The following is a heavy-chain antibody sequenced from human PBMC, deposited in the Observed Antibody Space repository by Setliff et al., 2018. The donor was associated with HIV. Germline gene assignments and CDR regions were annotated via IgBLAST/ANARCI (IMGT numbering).Heavy chain of an antibody. CDR3: ARDVGLRIYDH. CDR2: IKRDGSVK. J-gene: IGHJ4*02. Sequence: LRLSCSGSGFTFRNYWMNWVRQAPGKGLEWVANIKRDGSVKEYVESVKGRFTISRDNAKNAVYLQMNSLRAEDTGIYFCARDVGLRIYDHWGQGTLVTVSS. V-gene: IGHV3-7*01. CDR1: GFTFRNYW. D-gene: IGHD3-22*01.